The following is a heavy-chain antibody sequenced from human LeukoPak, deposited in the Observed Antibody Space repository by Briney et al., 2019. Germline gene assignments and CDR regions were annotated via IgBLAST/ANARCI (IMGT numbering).Heavy chain of an antibody. J-gene: IGHJ3*02. V-gene: IGHV3-23*01. Sequence: GGSLRLPCAASGFTFSSYAMSWVRQAPGKGLEWVSAISGSGGSTYYADSVKGRFTISRDNSKNTLYLQMNSLRAEDTAVYYCAKVIVVVPAAIVSRTDAFDIWGPRTMVTVSS. CDR2: ISGSGGST. D-gene: IGHD2-2*01. CDR1: GFTFSSYA. CDR3: AKVIVVVPAAIVSRTDAFDI.